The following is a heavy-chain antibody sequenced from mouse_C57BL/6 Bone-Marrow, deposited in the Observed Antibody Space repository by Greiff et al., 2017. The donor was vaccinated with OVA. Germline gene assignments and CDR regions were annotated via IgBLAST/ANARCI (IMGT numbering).Heavy chain of an antibody. CDR1: GYTFTDYY. Sequence: VQLQQSGPELVKPGASVKISCKASGYTFTDYYMNWVKQSHGKSLEWIGDINPNNGGTSYNQKFKGKATLTVDKSSSTAYMELRSLTSEDSAVYYCATPPTYWGQGTTLTVSS. V-gene: IGHV1-26*01. J-gene: IGHJ2*01. D-gene: IGHD1-1*01. CDR3: ATPPTY. CDR2: INPNNGGT.